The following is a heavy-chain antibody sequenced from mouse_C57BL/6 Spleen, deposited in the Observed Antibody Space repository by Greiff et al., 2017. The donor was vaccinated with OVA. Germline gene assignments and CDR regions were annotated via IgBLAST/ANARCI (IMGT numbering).Heavy chain of an antibody. J-gene: IGHJ4*01. D-gene: IGHD1-1*01. CDR2: IDPETGGT. V-gene: IGHV1-15*01. CDR1: GYTFTDYE. CDR3: TRRGVYYYGSKDEAMDY. Sequence: VQLQESGAELVRPGASVTLSCKASGYTFTDYEMHWVKQTPVHGLEWIGAIDPETGGTAYNQKFKGKAILTADKSSSTAYMEIRSLTSEDSAVYDCTRRGVYYYGSKDEAMDYWGQGTAVTVSS.